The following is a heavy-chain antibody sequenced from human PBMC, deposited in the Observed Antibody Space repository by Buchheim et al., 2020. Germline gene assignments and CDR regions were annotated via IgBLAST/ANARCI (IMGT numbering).Heavy chain of an antibody. CDR3: ARGRQWLALGHWFDP. V-gene: IGHV4-34*01. CDR1: GGSFSGYY. D-gene: IGHD6-19*01. CDR2: INHSGST. Sequence: QVQLQQWGAGLLKPSETLSLTCAVYGGSFSGYYWSWIRQPPGKGLEWIGEINHSGSTNYNPSLKSRVPISVDTSKNQFSLKLSSVTAADTAVYYCARGRQWLALGHWFDPWGQGTL. J-gene: IGHJ5*02.